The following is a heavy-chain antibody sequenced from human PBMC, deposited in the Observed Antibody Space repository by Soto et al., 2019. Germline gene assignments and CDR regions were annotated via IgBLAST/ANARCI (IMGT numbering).Heavy chain of an antibody. CDR3: ARASGESYPGSRVFVS. V-gene: IGHV3-23*01. CDR1: GFTFSNNA. D-gene: IGHD3-10*01. J-gene: IGHJ4*02. Sequence: GGSLRLSCAASGFTFSNNAMSWVRQAPGKGLELVSIVTNTGGDKLYADSVKGRFIITRDNSKNTLYLQMNSLRAEDTAIYYCARASGESYPGSRVFVSWGQGTRVTVSS. CDR2: VTNTGGDK.